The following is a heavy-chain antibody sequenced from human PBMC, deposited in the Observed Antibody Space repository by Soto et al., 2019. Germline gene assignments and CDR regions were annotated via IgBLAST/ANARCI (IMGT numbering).Heavy chain of an antibody. J-gene: IGHJ4*02. CDR1: GYTFTSYG. D-gene: IGHD3-3*01. CDR3: ARVLSSVYDFGGGYYFDY. CDR2: ISAYNGNT. Sequence: QVQLVQSGAEVKKPGASVKVSCKASGYTFTSYGISWVRQAPGQGLEWMGWISAYNGNTNYAQKLQGRVTMTTDAATSTAYVELRSLRSDDTAVYYCARVLSSVYDFGGGYYFDYWGQGTLVAVSS. V-gene: IGHV1-18*01.